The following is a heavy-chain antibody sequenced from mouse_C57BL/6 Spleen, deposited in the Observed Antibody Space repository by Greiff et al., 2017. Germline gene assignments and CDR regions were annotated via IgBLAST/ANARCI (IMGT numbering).Heavy chain of an antibody. V-gene: IGHV5-4*01. J-gene: IGHJ3*01. CDR2: ISDGGSYT. Sequence: EVKLMESGGGLVKPGGSLKLSCAASGFTFSSYAMSWVRQTPEKRLAWVATISDGGSYTYYPDNVKGRFTISRDNAKNNLYLQMSHLKSEDTAMYYCARDSSGSTWGQGTLVTVSA. D-gene: IGHD3-2*02. CDR3: ARDSSGST. CDR1: GFTFSSYA.